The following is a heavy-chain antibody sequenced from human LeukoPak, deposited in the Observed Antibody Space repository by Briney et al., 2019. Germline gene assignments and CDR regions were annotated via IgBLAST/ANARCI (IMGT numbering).Heavy chain of an antibody. CDR3: ARDDYGVFDAFDV. V-gene: IGHV4-59*08. CDR2: VAKSAST. Sequence: NSSDTLSLTCTVSGGSITSHFWTWIRQAPGKGLEWLGYVAKSASTNYNPSLQSRITISLDTSKNQFSLKLTSVTAADTAVYFCARDDYGVFDAFDVWGQGTLVTVSS. CDR1: GGSITSHF. D-gene: IGHD5-12*01. J-gene: IGHJ3*01.